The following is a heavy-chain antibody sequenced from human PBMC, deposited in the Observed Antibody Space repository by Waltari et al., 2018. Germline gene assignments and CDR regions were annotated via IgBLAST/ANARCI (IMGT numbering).Heavy chain of an antibody. Sequence: QVQLQELGPGLVKPSETLSLTCTVSGDSINNYYWGWIRQPPGMRLEWIGYISHTGITRYSPSLKSRVTISVDTSKNQFSLRLESVSAADTAVYYCARSFDFWSGYSLGYWGQGTLVTVAS. CDR2: ISHTGIT. CDR1: GDSINNYY. CDR3: ARSFDFWSGYSLGY. V-gene: IGHV4-59*01. D-gene: IGHD3-3*01. J-gene: IGHJ4*02.